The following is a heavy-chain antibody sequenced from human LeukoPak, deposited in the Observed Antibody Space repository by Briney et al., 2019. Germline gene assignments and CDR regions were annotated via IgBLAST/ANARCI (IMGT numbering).Heavy chain of an antibody. CDR2: FDPEDGET. CDR3: ATGPYYYDSSGYYYVGGIFDY. V-gene: IGHV1-24*01. CDR1: GYTLTELS. D-gene: IGHD3-22*01. Sequence: ASVKGSCKVSGYTLTELSMHWVRQAPGKGLEWMGGFDPEDGETIYAQKFQGRVTMTEDTSTDTAYMELSSLRSEDTAVYYCATGPYYYDSSGYYYVGGIFDYWGQGTLVTVSS. J-gene: IGHJ4*02.